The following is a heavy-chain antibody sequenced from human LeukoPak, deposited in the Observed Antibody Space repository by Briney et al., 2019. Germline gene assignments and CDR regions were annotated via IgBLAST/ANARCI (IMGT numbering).Heavy chain of an antibody. Sequence: PSQTLSLTCTVSGGSINSDEYYWSWIRQPPGKGLEWIGYIYYSGSTYYNASLKSRVTISVDTSKNQFSLKLSSVTAADTAVYYCARVYYDISGGFDPWGQGTLVTVSS. CDR2: IYYSGST. D-gene: IGHD3-9*01. J-gene: IGHJ5*02. CDR3: ARVYYDISGGFDP. V-gene: IGHV4-30-4*01. CDR1: GGSINSDEYY.